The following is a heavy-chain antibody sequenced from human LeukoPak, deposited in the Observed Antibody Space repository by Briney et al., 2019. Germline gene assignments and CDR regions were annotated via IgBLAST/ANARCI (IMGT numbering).Heavy chain of an antibody. D-gene: IGHD6-13*01. V-gene: IGHV4-59*01. CDR1: GGSMTSYY. Sequence: SETLSLTCTVSGGSMTSYYCTWIRQPPGEGPEWIGYIYYSGSTNYNPSLKSRVTISVDTSKNQFSLKLSSVTAADTAVYYCARDHGSSWSLSDWGQGTLVTVSS. CDR2: IYYSGST. J-gene: IGHJ4*02. CDR3: ARDHGSSWSLSD.